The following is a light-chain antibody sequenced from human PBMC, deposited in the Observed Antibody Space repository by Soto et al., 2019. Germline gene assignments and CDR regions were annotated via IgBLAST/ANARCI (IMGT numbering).Light chain of an antibody. Sequence: QSVLTQPPSASGTPGQRVTISCSGTSSNIGSNTVNWYQQLPGTAPKLLIYSNNQRPSGVPDRFSGSKSGPSASLAISGLQSEDEADYYCAAWADSLNGLFGGGTKLTVL. V-gene: IGLV1-44*01. J-gene: IGLJ2*01. CDR3: AAWADSLNGL. CDR2: SNN. CDR1: SSNIGSNT.